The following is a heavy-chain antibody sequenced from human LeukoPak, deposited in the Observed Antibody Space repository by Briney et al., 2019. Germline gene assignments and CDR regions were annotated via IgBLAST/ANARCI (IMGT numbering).Heavy chain of an antibody. V-gene: IGHV3-21*01. Sequence: PGGSLRLSCAASGFTFSSYSMNWVRQAPGKGLEWVSSISSSSSYIYYADSVKGRFTISRDNAKNSLYLQMNSLRAEDTAVYYCARSPDEWELPTKKTIDYWGQGTLVTVSS. CDR2: ISSSSSYI. CDR1: GFTFSSYS. D-gene: IGHD1-26*01. J-gene: IGHJ4*02. CDR3: ARSPDEWELPTKKTIDY.